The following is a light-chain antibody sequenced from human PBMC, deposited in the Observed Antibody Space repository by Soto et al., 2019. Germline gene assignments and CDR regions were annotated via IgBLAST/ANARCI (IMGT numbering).Light chain of an antibody. CDR2: DTY. CDR1: SSNVGYNF. Sequence: QSVLTQPPSMSATPGQTVTISCSGTSSNVGYNFVSWYQHVPGTAPKLLIFDTYQRPSGIPDRFFGSKSGTSATLGITGPQAGDQAVYYCATWDSKLHALVLGGGTQLTVL. V-gene: IGLV1-51*01. CDR3: ATWDSKLHALV. J-gene: IGLJ2*01.